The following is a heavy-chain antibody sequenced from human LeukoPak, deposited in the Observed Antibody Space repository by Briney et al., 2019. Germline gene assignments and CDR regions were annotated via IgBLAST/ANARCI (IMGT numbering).Heavy chain of an antibody. CDR2: MNPNSGNT. D-gene: IGHD4-11*01. CDR3: ARGWTTVD. V-gene: IGHV1-8*03. Sequence: GASVKVSCKASGYTFTSYDIKWVRQATGQGLEWMGWMNPNSGNTGYAQKFQGRATITRNTSISTAYMELSSMRSEDTTVYYCARGWTTVDWGQGTLVTVSS. CDR1: GYTFTSYD. J-gene: IGHJ4*02.